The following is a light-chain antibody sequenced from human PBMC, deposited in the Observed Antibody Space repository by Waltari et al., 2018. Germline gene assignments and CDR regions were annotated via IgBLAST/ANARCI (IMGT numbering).Light chain of an antibody. Sequence: SYVLTQPPSVSVAPGETARITCGGNNIESKSVHWYRQRPGQAPVLVISYDSDRPSGIPERFSGSNSGNTATLTISRGEAGDEADYYCQVWDANADPGVFGTGTGVTVL. CDR1: NIESKS. CDR2: YDS. J-gene: IGLJ1*01. V-gene: IGLV3-21*01. CDR3: QVWDANADPGV.